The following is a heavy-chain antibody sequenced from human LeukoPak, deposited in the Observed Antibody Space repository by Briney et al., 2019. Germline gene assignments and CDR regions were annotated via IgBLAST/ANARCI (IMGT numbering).Heavy chain of an antibody. J-gene: IGHJ6*02. Sequence: SETLSLTCTASGGSISSYYWSWIRPPPGKGLEGIGYIYYSGSTNYNPSLKSRVTISVDTSKNQFSLKLSSVTAADTAVYYCARDAYYGSGSYYNPANGMDVWGQGTTVTVSS. CDR1: GGSISSYY. D-gene: IGHD3-10*01. CDR2: IYYSGST. V-gene: IGHV4-59*01. CDR3: ARDAYYGSGSYYNPANGMDV.